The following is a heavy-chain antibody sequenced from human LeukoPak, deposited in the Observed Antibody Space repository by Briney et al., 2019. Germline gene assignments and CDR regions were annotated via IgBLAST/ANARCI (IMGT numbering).Heavy chain of an antibody. Sequence: SLRLSCAASGFTFGDYYMSWVRQAPGKGLEWDSYISSSGSNQYYVDSVKGRFTIARDNAKISLYLQMNSLRAEDTAGYFCAKDFVTAIRDLDDYYYYMDVWGTGTTVTVSS. V-gene: IGHV3-11*04. CDR3: AKDFVTAIRDLDDYYYYMDV. CDR2: ISSSGSNQ. J-gene: IGHJ6*03. CDR1: GFTFGDYY. D-gene: IGHD2-21*02.